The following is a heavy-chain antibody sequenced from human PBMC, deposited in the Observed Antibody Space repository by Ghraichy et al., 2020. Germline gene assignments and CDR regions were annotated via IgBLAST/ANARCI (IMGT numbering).Heavy chain of an antibody. V-gene: IGHV1-2*02. CDR2: MNSNDGGT. D-gene: IGHD4-11*01. J-gene: IGHJ4*02. CDR1: GFTFTDYY. Sequence: ASVKVSCKAFGFTFTDYYIHWVRQAPGQGLEWMGWMNSNDGGTNYAQKFQGRVTMTRDTSIRTAYLEMSRLTSDDTAVFYCARYRPHYNYFDYWGQGTLVTVSS. CDR3: ARYRPHYNYFDY.